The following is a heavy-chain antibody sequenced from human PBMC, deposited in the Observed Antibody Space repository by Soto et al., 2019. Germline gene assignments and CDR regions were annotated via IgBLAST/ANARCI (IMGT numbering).Heavy chain of an antibody. CDR2: ITGTGGNT. Sequence: EVQLLESGGGLVQPGGSLRLSCAASGFPLSTYGMTWVRQAPGKGLECVSAITGTGGNTYYVDSVKGRFTSSRDNSKNMLYLQVNSLRVEDTAVYYCARIRGYWYGLDVWGQGTTVTVSS. CDR1: GFPLSTYG. CDR3: ARIRGYWYGLDV. J-gene: IGHJ6*02. V-gene: IGHV3-23*01.